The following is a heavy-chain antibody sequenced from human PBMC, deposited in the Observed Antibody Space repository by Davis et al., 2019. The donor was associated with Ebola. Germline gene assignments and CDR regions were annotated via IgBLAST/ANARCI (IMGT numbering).Heavy chain of an antibody. CDR1: GFTFSSYS. V-gene: IGHV3-21*01. CDR3: ARDRAAVVTPDAFDI. Sequence: GEFLKISCAASGFTFSSYSMNWVRQAPGKGLEWVSSISSSSSYIYYADSVKGRFTISRDNAKNSLYLQMNSLRAEDTAVYYCARDRAAVVTPDAFDIWGQGTMVTVSS. J-gene: IGHJ3*02. CDR2: ISSSSSYI. D-gene: IGHD4-23*01.